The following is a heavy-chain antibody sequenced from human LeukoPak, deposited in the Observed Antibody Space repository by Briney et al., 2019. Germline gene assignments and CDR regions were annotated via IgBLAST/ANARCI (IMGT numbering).Heavy chain of an antibody. V-gene: IGHV4-39*01. J-gene: IGHJ4*02. CDR2: IYYSGST. CDR3: ARLYPSIAAAGAFDY. CDR1: GGSISSSSYY. D-gene: IGHD6-13*01. Sequence: SETLSLTCTVSGGSISSSSYYWGWIRQPPGKGLEWIGSIYYSGSTCYNPSLKSRVTISVDTSKNQFSLKLSSVTAADTAAYYCARLYPSIAAAGAFDYWGQGTLVTVSS.